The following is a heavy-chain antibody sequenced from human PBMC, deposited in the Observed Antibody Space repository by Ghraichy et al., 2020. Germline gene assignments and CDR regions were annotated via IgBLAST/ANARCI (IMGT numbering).Heavy chain of an antibody. CDR3: ARASQYYDILTGYLPSNWFDP. D-gene: IGHD3-9*01. CDR1: GFTFSSYS. V-gene: IGHV3-48*02. Sequence: GGSLRLSCAASGFTFSSYSMTWVRQAPGKGLEWVSYISSSGNTIYYADSVKGRFTISRDNVKNSLYLQMNSLRDEDTAFYYCARASQYYDILTGYLPSNWFDPWGQGTLVTVSS. CDR2: ISSSGNTI. J-gene: IGHJ5*02.